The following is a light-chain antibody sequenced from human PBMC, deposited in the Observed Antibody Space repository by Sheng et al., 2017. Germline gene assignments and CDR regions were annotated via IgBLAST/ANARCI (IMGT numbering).Light chain of an antibody. CDR3: QQYNTWPPDYT. CDR1: QSVDSN. Sequence: EIVMTQSPATLSVSPGERATLSCSASQSVDSNLAWYQQKPGQAPRLLIFAASTRATGIPARFSGSGSETEFTLTINSLQSEDFAVYYCQQYNTWPPDYTFGQGTRLDI. CDR2: AAS. J-gene: IGKJ2*01. V-gene: IGKV3-15*01.